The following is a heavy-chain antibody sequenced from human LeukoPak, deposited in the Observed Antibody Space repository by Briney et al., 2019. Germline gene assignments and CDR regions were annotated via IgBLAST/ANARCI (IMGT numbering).Heavy chain of an antibody. J-gene: IGHJ4*02. Sequence: ASMKVSCKASGYTFTGYYMHWVRQAPGQGLEWMGWINPNSGGTNYAQKFQGRVTMTRDTSISTAYMELSRLRSDDTAVYYCASSGYSSGWSNFDYWGQGTLVTVSS. V-gene: IGHV1-2*02. CDR1: GYTFTGYY. CDR2: INPNSGGT. D-gene: IGHD6-19*01. CDR3: ASSGYSSGWSNFDY.